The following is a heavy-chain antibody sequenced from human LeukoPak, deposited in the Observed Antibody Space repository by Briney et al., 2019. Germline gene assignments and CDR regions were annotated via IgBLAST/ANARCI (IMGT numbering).Heavy chain of an antibody. D-gene: IGHD6-19*01. CDR1: GGSISSYY. CDR2: IYYSGST. V-gene: IGHV4-59*08. Sequence: LETLSLTCTVSGGSISSYYWTWIRQPPGKGLEWIGYIYYSGSTNYNPSLKSRVTISIDTSKNQFSLKLSSVTAADTAVYYCARLATESSSGWLVFDYWGQGTLVTVSS. J-gene: IGHJ4*02. CDR3: ARLATESSSGWLVFDY.